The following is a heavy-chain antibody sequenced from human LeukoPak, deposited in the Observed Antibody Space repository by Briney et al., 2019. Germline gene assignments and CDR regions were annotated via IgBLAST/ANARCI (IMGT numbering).Heavy chain of an antibody. Sequence: GGSLRLSCAASGFTFSSYAMSWVRQAPGKGLEWVSAISGSGGRTYYADSVKGRFTISRDNSKNTLYLQMNSLRAEDTAVYYCAKTDSSDYSYYFDYWGQGTLVTVSS. CDR1: GFTFSSYA. CDR3: AKTDSSDYSYYFDY. V-gene: IGHV3-23*01. J-gene: IGHJ4*02. CDR2: ISGSGGRT. D-gene: IGHD3-22*01.